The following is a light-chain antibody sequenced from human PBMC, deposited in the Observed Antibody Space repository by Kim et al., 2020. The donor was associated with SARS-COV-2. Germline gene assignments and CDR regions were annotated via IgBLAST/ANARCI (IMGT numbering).Light chain of an antibody. CDR1: QSISSY. CDR3: QQSYSTPPWS. Sequence: DIQMTQSPSSLSASVGDRVTITCRASQSISSYLNWYQQKPGKAPKLLIYAASSLQSGVPSRFSGSASGTDFTLTISSLQPEDFATYYCQQSYSTPPWSFGQGTKLEI. J-gene: IGKJ2*04. CDR2: AAS. V-gene: IGKV1-39*01.